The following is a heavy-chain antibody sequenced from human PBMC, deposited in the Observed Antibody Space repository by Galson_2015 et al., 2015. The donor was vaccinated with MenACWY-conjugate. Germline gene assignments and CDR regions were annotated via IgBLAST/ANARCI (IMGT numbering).Heavy chain of an antibody. Sequence: LRLSCAVSGFTFRQYAMSWVRQAPGTGLEWVAIISDSGAATHYIDSVKGRFTISRDNSKNTLYLQMSRLRAEDTALYYCAKDVYVDVWGKGTTVSVSS. CDR3: AKDVYVDV. CDR2: ISDSGAAT. J-gene: IGHJ6*03. CDR1: GFTFRQYA. V-gene: IGHV3-23*01.